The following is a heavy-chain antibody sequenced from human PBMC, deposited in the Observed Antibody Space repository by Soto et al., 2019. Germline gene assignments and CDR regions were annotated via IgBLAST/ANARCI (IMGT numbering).Heavy chain of an antibody. J-gene: IGHJ4*02. Sequence: PSETLSLTCTVSNGSLSSNYWSWIRQSPGKGLEWIGNIYYSGSTNYNPSLKSRVTMSVDTSKNQFTLKLSSVTAADTGVYFCARSFMVPADFFDYWGQGTLVTVSS. D-gene: IGHD3-10*01. V-gene: IGHV4-59*01. CDR1: NGSLSSNY. CDR2: IYYSGST. CDR3: ARSFMVPADFFDY.